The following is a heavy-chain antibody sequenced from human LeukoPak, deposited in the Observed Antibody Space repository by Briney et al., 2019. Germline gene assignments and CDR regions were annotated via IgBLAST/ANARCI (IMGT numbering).Heavy chain of an antibody. CDR3: ARGYRNGAYLDY. CDR2: VYYTGST. CDR1: GGSFSGYY. V-gene: IGHV4-34*01. Sequence: SETLSLTCAVYGGSFSGYYWSWIRQPPEKGLDWIGNVYYTGSTYYNPSLLSRVTVSVDTSKNQFSLRLSSVTAADTAMYYCARGYRNGAYLDYWGQGTLVTVSS. D-gene: IGHD3-16*02. J-gene: IGHJ4*02.